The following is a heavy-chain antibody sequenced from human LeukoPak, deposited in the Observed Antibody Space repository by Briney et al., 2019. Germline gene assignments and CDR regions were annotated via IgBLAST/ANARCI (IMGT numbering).Heavy chain of an antibody. V-gene: IGHV4-59*01. D-gene: IGHD3-10*01. CDR2: IYNSGST. Sequence: SETLSLTCTVSGGSISNNDWSWIRQPPGKGLEGIGYIYNSGSTNYNPSLKSRVTISVDTSKNQFSLKLSSVTAADTAVYYCTRLIMSSIYYYYMDVWGKGTTVTVSS. CDR1: GGSISNND. CDR3: TRLIMSSIYYYYMDV. J-gene: IGHJ6*03.